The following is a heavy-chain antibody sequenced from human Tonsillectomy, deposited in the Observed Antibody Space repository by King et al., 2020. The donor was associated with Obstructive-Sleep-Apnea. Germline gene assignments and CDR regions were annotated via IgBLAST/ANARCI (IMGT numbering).Heavy chain of an antibody. Sequence: VQLVESGGGVVQPGRSLRLSCAASGFNFNVYYIHWVRQTPGKGLEGVAVISSDGGKKNYADSVKGRFTISRDNSKSTLYLQMNSLTTEDTAIYYCVRGSRLWFGEFWGRGTLVTVSA. CDR2: ISSDGGKK. J-gene: IGHJ4*02. D-gene: IGHD3-10*01. V-gene: IGHV3-30-3*01. CDR3: VRGSRLWFGEF. CDR1: GFNFNVYY.